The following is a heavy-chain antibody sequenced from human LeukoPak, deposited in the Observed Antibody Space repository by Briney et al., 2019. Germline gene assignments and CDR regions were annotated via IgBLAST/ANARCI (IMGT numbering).Heavy chain of an antibody. J-gene: IGHJ5*02. CDR2: INHSGST. D-gene: IGHD3-10*01. CDR3: ARHFRMLYGSGIDWFDP. V-gene: IGHV4-34*01. CDR1: GGSFSGYY. Sequence: SETLSLTCAVYGGSFSGYYWSWIRQPPGKGLEWIGEINHSGSTNYNPSLKSRVTISVDTSKNQFSLKLSSVTAADTAVYYCARHFRMLYGSGIDWFDPWGQGTLVTVSS.